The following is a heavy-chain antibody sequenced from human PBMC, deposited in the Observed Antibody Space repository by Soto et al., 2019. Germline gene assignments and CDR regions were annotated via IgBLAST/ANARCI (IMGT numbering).Heavy chain of an antibody. CDR2: IYPGDSDT. D-gene: IGHD3-10*01. V-gene: IGHV5-51*01. Sequence: GESLKISCKSSGYSFAGYWIGWVRQMPGKGLDWMGVIYPGDSDTRYSPSFHGQVTISADKSISTAYLQWGSLKASDTAMYFCARLPGVRGVFDGFNVWGQGTMVTVSS. CDR3: ARLPGVRGVFDGFNV. J-gene: IGHJ3*01. CDR1: GYSFAGYW.